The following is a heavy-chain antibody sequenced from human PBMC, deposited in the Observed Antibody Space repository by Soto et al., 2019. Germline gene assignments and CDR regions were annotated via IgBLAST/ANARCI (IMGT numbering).Heavy chain of an antibody. Sequence: GGSLRLSCAASGFTFSSYGMHWVRQAPGKGLEWVAVISYDGSNEYYADSVKGRFTISRDNSKNTLYLQMNSLRAEDTAVYYCATSSGSPKGMDVWGQGTTVTVSS. CDR3: ATSSGSPKGMDV. CDR2: ISYDGSNE. D-gene: IGHD6-19*01. J-gene: IGHJ6*02. V-gene: IGHV3-30*03. CDR1: GFTFSSYG.